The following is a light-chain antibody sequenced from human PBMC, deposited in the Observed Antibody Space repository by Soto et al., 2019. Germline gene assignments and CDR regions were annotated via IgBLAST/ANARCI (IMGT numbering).Light chain of an antibody. CDR3: QQRHMWPIT. CDR1: QSFRGL. V-gene: IGKV3-11*01. Sequence: EIVMTQSPATLSVSPGQIATLSFSASQSFRGLSAWYQQKPGQAPRLLIYDAYNRATGIPPRFSGSGSGTDFTLTISSLEPEDSAVYYCQQRHMWPITFGQGTRLEI. CDR2: DAY. J-gene: IGKJ5*01.